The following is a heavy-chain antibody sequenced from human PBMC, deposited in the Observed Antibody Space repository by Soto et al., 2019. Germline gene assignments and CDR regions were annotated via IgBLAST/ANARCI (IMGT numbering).Heavy chain of an antibody. CDR3: ARHSRYYYYMDV. J-gene: IGHJ6*03. CDR2: IYYSGST. V-gene: IGHV4-61*08. CDR1: GGSISSGGYY. Sequence: PSETLSLTCTVSGGSISSGGYYWSWIRQHPGKGLEWIGYIYYSGSTNYNPSLKSRVTISVDTSKNQFSLKLSSVTAADTAVYYCARHSRYYYYMDVWGKGTTVTVSS.